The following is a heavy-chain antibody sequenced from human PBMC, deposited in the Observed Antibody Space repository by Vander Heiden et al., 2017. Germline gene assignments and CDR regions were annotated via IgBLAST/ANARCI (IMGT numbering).Heavy chain of an antibody. CDR2: ISYDGSDK. V-gene: IGHV3-30*18. CDR3: AKDLGYYDSRGYFNL. J-gene: IGHJ5*02. Sequence: QVQLVESGGGVVQPGRSLRLSCAASGFIFSSYGIHWVRQAPGKGLEWVAIISYDGSDKNYADSVKGRFTVSRDNSRNTLFLQMNSLRAEDTAVYYCAKDLGYYDSRGYFNLWGQGTPVTVSS. D-gene: IGHD3-22*01. CDR1: GFIFSSYG.